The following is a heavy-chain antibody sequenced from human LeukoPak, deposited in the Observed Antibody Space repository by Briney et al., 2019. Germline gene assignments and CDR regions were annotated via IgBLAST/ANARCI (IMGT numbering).Heavy chain of an antibody. D-gene: IGHD3-22*01. CDR1: GFTFSGYW. V-gene: IGHV3-74*01. J-gene: IGHJ5*02. CDR3: ARDLGQYYDTSDSWFDP. Sequence: GGSLRLSCAASGFTFSGYWMHWVRQAPGKGLVWVSRIKSDGSITSYADSVKGRVTISRDNAKNTLYLQMNSLRAEDTAVYYCARDLGQYYDTSDSWFDPWGQGTLVTVSS. CDR2: IKSDGSIT.